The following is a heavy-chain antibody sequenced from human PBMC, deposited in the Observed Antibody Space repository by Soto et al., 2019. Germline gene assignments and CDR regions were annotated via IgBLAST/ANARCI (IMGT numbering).Heavy chain of an antibody. Sequence: QVQLVQSGAEVKKPGSSLKVSCKASGGTFTNYAFSWVRQAPGQGLEWMGGIIPVFGTPDYAQKFQGRVTINADESTRTASMELSSLRSDDTAVYYCARERSVGYCITTTCPKPFYYSAMDVWGQGTTVTVSS. J-gene: IGHJ6*02. CDR3: ARERSVGYCITTTCPKPFYYSAMDV. CDR2: IIPVFGTP. CDR1: GGTFTNYA. D-gene: IGHD2-2*01. V-gene: IGHV1-69*12.